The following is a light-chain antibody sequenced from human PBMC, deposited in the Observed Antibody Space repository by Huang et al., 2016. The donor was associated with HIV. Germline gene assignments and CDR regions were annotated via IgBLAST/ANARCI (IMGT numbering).Light chain of an antibody. J-gene: IGKJ4*01. CDR1: QSVNTF. V-gene: IGKV3-11*01. Sequence: EIVLTQSPATLSLSPGERATHSCRASQSVNTFLAWYQQQPGQAPRLLIYDAANRATGIPARFSGSGSGTDFTLTISSLEPEDFAVYYCQQRSNRPLTFGGGTKVEIK. CDR3: QQRSNRPLT. CDR2: DAA.